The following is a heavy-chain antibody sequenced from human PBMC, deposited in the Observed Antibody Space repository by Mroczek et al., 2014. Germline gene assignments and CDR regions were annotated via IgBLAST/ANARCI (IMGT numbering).Heavy chain of an antibody. J-gene: IGHJ3*02. V-gene: IGHV4-61*02. Sequence: QVQLQQWGPGLVKPSQTLSLTCNVSGGSISSDDYYWSWIRQPAGKGLEWIGRIYASGNTNYNPSLKSRVTISVDTSKNQFSLNLNSVTAADTAVYYCARVYRRGGYNYDGFDIWGQGTMVTVSS. CDR2: IYASGNT. CDR3: ARVYRRGGYNYDGFDI. D-gene: IGHD5-24*01. CDR1: GGSISSDDYY.